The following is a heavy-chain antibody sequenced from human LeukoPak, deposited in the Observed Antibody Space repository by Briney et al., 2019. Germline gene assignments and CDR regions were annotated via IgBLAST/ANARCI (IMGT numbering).Heavy chain of an antibody. CDR2: IYYSGST. J-gene: IGHJ4*02. CDR1: GGSIGSSYYY. V-gene: IGHV4-39*02. D-gene: IGHD6-19*01. CDR3: ARLVAVAGVFDY. Sequence: PSETLSLTCTVSGGSIGSSYYYWGWIRQPPGSGLEWIGSIYYSGSTYYNPSLKRRVTISVDTSKNHFSLTLSSVTAADTAVYYCARLVAVAGVFDYWGQGTLVTVSS.